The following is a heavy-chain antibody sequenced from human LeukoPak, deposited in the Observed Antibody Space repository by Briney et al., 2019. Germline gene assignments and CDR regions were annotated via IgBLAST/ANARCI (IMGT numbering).Heavy chain of an antibody. CDR1: GFTFSSYA. V-gene: IGHV3-23*01. J-gene: IGHJ5*02. CDR3: AKNGLAVAGTLWVFDP. D-gene: IGHD6-19*01. Sequence: GGSLRLSCAASGFTFSSYAMSWVRQAPGKGLEWVSAISGSGGSTYYADSVKGRFTISRDNSKNTLYLQMNSLRAEDTAVYYCAKNGLAVAGTLWVFDPWGQGNLVTGSS. CDR2: ISGSGGST.